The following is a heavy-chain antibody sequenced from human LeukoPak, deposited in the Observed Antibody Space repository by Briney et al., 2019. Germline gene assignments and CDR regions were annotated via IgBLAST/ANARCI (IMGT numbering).Heavy chain of an antibody. CDR2: IYSGGNT. V-gene: IGHV3-53*01. D-gene: IGHD6-25*01. CDR3: ARDSGNRGVLDI. J-gene: IGHJ3*02. CDR1: GLIVSSNY. Sequence: GGSLRLSCAASGLIVSSNYINWVRQAPGKGLEWVSVIYSGGNTYYADSVKGRFTLSRDNSKNTLYLQMNSLRGEDTAVYFCARDSGNRGVLDIWGQGTMVTVSS.